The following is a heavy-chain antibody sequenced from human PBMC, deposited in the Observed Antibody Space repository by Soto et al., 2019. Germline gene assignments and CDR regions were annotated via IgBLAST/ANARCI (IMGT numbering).Heavy chain of an antibody. J-gene: IGHJ6*02. CDR3: ARVLYSSSWFNYYYGMDV. CDR1: GYTFTSYY. CDR2: INPSGGST. Sequence: ASVKVSCKASGYTFTSYYMHWVRQAPGQGLEWMGIINPSGGSTSYAQKLQGRVTMTTDTSTSTAYMELRSLRSDDTAVYYCARVLYSSSWFNYYYGMDVWGQGTTVTAP. D-gene: IGHD6-13*01. V-gene: IGHV1-46*01.